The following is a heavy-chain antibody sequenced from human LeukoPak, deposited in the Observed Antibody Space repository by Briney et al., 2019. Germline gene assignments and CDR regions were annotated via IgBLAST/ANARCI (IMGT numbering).Heavy chain of an antibody. Sequence: SETLSLTCTVSGGSISSYYWSWIRQPPGKGLEWIGYIYYSGSTNYNPSLKSRVTISVDTSKNQFPLKLSSVTAADTAVYYCARDGYREGYYYYYYMDVWGKGTTVTVSS. J-gene: IGHJ6*03. CDR2: IYYSGST. V-gene: IGHV4-59*01. CDR1: GGSISSYY. CDR3: ARDGYREGYYYYYYMDV. D-gene: IGHD5-18*01.